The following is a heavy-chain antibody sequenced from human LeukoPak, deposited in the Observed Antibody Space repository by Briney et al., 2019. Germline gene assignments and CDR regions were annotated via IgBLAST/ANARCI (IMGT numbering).Heavy chain of an antibody. CDR2: INSDGRTT. CDR1: GFTFSSNW. Sequence: GGSLRLSCAASGFTFSSNWMHWVRHAPGKGLVWVSRINSDGRTTTYADSVKGRFTISRDNAKNTLYLQMNSLRAEDTAVYYCARALVRGVLDYWGQGTLVTVSS. D-gene: IGHD3-10*01. V-gene: IGHV3-74*03. CDR3: ARALVRGVLDY. J-gene: IGHJ4*02.